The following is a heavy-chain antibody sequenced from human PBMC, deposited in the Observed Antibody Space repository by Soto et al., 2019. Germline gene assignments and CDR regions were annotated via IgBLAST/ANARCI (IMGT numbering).Heavy chain of an antibody. CDR1: GFTFSSYS. D-gene: IGHD3-10*01. CDR3: ARDGGFSRGPHWFDP. Sequence: PGGSLRLSCADSGFTFSSYSMNWVRQAPGKGLEWVSYISSSSSTIYYADSVKGRFTISRDNAKNSLYLQMNSLRDEDTAVYYCARDGGFSRGPHWFDPWGQGTLVTVSS. CDR2: ISSSSSTI. V-gene: IGHV3-48*02. J-gene: IGHJ5*02.